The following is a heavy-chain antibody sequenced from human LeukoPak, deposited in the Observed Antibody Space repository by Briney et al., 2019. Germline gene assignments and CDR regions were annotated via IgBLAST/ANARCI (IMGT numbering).Heavy chain of an antibody. Sequence: PSETLSLTCTVSGASISNYYWSWFRQPPGKGLEWIGFIYYTGSTNYNPSLKSRVTISVDTSKNQFSLKLSSVTAADTAVYYCAREDVADGSGSNYYYYGADVWGQGTTVTVSS. V-gene: IGHV4-59*01. CDR2: IYYTGST. CDR3: AREDVADGSGSNYYYYGADV. CDR1: GASISNYY. D-gene: IGHD3-10*01. J-gene: IGHJ6*02.